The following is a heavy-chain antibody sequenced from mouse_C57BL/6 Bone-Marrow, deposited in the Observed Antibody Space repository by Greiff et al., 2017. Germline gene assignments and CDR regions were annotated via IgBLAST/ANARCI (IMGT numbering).Heavy chain of an antibody. J-gene: IGHJ2*01. V-gene: IGHV1-82*01. Sequence: QVQLQQSGPELVKPGASVKMSCKASGYAFSSYWMNWVKQRPGKGLEWIGRIYPGDGDTNYNGKFKGKATLTADKSSSTSYMQRSSLPSVDSAVYFCARPSSLWEYYFDDWGECTTLTVSS. CDR2: IYPGDGDT. CDR1: GYAFSSYW. D-gene: IGHD1-1*02. CDR3: ARPSSLWEYYFDD.